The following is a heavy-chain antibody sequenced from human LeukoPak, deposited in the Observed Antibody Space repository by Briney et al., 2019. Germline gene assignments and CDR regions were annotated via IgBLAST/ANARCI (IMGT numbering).Heavy chain of an antibody. J-gene: IGHJ4*02. CDR3: AREGVFCSRTSCYSPHR. D-gene: IGHD2-2*01. CDR1: GFTFSSYS. CDR2: ITSSSSYI. Sequence: GGSLRLSCAASGFTFSSYSMNWVRQAPGKWLEWVSAITSSSSYIYYADSVKGRFTISRDNAKNSLYLQMNSLRAEDTAVYYCAREGVFCSRTSCYSPHRRGQGTLVTVSS. V-gene: IGHV3-21*01.